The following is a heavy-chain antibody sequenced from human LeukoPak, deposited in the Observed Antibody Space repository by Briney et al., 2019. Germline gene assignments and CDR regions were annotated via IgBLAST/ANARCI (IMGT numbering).Heavy chain of an antibody. Sequence: GGSLRLSCAASGFTFSSYWMHWVRQAPGKGLEWVANIKQDGSEKYYVDSVKGRFTISRDNAKNSLYLQMNSLRAEDTAVYYCARVRFLEWLLSTMYYFDYWGQGTLVTVSS. J-gene: IGHJ4*02. D-gene: IGHD3-3*01. CDR2: IKQDGSEK. CDR1: GFTFSSYW. CDR3: ARVRFLEWLLSTMYYFDY. V-gene: IGHV3-7*01.